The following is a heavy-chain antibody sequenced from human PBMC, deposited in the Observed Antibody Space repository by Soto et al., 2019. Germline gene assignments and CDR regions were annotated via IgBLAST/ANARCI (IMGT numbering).Heavy chain of an antibody. Sequence: EVHLVDSGGGLAQPGRSLRLSCAASGFTFDDFAMHWVRRAPGKGLEWVSSITWNGTITGYEDFVKGRFIISRDNAKNYIYLQMNSLRREDTALYYCATGGPDAFCGGGRCYFESWGQGTQVTVSS. J-gene: IGHJ4*02. CDR1: GFTFDDFA. V-gene: IGHV3-9*01. D-gene: IGHD2-21*01. CDR2: ITWNGTIT. CDR3: ATGGPDAFCGGGRCYFES.